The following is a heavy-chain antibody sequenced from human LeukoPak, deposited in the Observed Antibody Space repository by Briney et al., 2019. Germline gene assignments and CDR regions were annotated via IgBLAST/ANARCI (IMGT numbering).Heavy chain of an antibody. CDR2: ISSTGNYI. Sequence: GGSLRLSCAASGFTFSSSGMNWVRQAPGKGLEWVSSISSTGNYIYYTESMKGRFTISRDNAKNSLFLQMNSLRAEDTAVYYCARDRGGRGLDYWGQGTLVTVSS. V-gene: IGHV3-21*06. CDR3: ARDRGGRGLDY. J-gene: IGHJ4*02. CDR1: GFTFSSSG. D-gene: IGHD4-23*01.